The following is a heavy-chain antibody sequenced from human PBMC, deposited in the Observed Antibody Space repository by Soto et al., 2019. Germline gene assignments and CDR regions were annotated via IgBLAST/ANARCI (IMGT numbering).Heavy chain of an antibody. J-gene: IGHJ4*02. CDR3: ARGPIAVAGYFDY. Sequence: WGSLRLSCAASGFTFSSYAMHWVRQAPGKGLEWVAVISYDGSNKYYADYVKGRFTISRDNSKNTLYLQMNSLRAEDTAVYYCARGPIAVAGYFDYWGQGTLVTVSS. V-gene: IGHV3-30-3*01. D-gene: IGHD6-19*01. CDR2: ISYDGSNK. CDR1: GFTFSSYA.